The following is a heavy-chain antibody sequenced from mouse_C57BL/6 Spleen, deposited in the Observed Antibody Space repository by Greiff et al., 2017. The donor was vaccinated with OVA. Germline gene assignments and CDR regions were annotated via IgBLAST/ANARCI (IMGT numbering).Heavy chain of an antibody. CDR2: IRLKSDNYAT. J-gene: IGHJ3*01. Sequence: EVKLQESGGGLVQPGGSMKLSCVASGFTFSNYWMNWVRQSPEKGLEWVAQIRLKSDNYATHYAESVKGRFTISRDDSKSSVYLQMNNLRAEDTGIYYCTGGVAWFAYWGQGTLVTVSA. CDR1: GFTFSNYW. V-gene: IGHV6-3*01. CDR3: TGGVAWFAY.